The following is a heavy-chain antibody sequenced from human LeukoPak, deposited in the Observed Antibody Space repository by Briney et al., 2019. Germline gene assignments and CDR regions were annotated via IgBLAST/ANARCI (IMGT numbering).Heavy chain of an antibody. CDR3: ARARRYCSGGSCYYFDY. CDR1: GFTFSSYA. Sequence: PGGSLRLSCAASGFTFSSYAMHWVRQAPGKGLEWVAVISYDGSNKYYADSVKGRFTISRDNSKNTLYLQMNSLRAEDTAVYYCARARRYCSGGSCYYFDYWGQGTLVTVSS. CDR2: ISYDGSNK. D-gene: IGHD2-15*01. V-gene: IGHV3-30-3*01. J-gene: IGHJ4*02.